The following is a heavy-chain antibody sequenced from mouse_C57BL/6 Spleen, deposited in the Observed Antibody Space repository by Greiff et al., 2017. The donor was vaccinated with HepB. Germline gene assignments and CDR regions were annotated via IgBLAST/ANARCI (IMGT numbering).Heavy chain of an antibody. Sequence: VQLQQSGPGLVQPSQSLSITCTVSGFSLTSYGVHWVRQSPGKGLEWLGVIWSGGSTDYNAAFISRLSISKDNSKSQVFFKMNSLQAVDTAIYYCDSLYDGYYGFDYWGQGTTLTVSS. D-gene: IGHD2-3*01. CDR3: DSLYDGYYGFDY. CDR2: IWSGGST. CDR1: GFSLTSYG. V-gene: IGHV2-2*01. J-gene: IGHJ2*01.